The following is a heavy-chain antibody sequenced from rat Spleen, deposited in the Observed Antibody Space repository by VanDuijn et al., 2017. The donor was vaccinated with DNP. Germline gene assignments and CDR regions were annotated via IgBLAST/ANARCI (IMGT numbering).Heavy chain of an antibody. CDR2: ISYSGTT. J-gene: IGHJ3*01. Sequence: EVQLQESGPGLLKPSQSLSLTCSVTGYSISRTYWGWFRKFPGNKMEWIGHISYSGTTSYHPSLKSRISITRDTSKNQFFLQLSSVTTEDTATYYCARSYTTGMDWFAYWGQGTLVTVSS. CDR3: ARSYTTGMDWFAY. D-gene: IGHD1-7*01. V-gene: IGHV3-1*01. CDR1: GYSISRTY.